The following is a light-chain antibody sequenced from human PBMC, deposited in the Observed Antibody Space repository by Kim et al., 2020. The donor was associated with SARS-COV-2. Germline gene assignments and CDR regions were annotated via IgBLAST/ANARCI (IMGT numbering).Light chain of an antibody. J-gene: IGLJ3*02. V-gene: IGLV4-69*01. CDR3: QTWGTDILWV. CDR1: SGHSSYA. Sequence: VKLTCTLSSGHSSYASAWHQQQPEKGPRYLMKLNSDGSHSKGDGIPDRFSGSSSGAERYLTISSLQSEDEADYYCQTWGTDILWVFGGGTQLTVL. CDR2: LNSDGSH.